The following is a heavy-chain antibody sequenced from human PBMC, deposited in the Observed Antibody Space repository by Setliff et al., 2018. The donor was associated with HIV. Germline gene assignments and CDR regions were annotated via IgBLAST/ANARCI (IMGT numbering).Heavy chain of an antibody. CDR2: IYNSGST. J-gene: IGHJ4*02. V-gene: IGHV4-61*01. CDR3: ARSFEFGIVVIGH. Sequence: SETLSLTCTVSAGTVSGGPVSRGRYYWSWIRQPPGKGLEWIGFIYNSGSTNYNPSLKSRVTISVDTSKNQFSLKLSSVTAADTAVYYCARSFEFGIVVIGHWGQGTLVTVSS. CDR1: GGPVSRGRYY. D-gene: IGHD3-22*01.